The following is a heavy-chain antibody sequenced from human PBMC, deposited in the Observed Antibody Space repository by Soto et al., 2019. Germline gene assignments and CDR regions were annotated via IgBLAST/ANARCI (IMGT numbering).Heavy chain of an antibody. D-gene: IGHD5-12*01. Sequence: QVQLVQSGAEVKKPGSSVKVSCKASVGTFSSYAISWVRQAPGQGLEWMGGIIPIFGTANYAQKFQGRVTITADESTSTAYMELSSLRSEDTAVYYCASLPGWLQPYYFDYWGQGTLVTVSS. CDR3: ASLPGWLQPYYFDY. J-gene: IGHJ4*02. V-gene: IGHV1-69*01. CDR2: IIPIFGTA. CDR1: VGTFSSYA.